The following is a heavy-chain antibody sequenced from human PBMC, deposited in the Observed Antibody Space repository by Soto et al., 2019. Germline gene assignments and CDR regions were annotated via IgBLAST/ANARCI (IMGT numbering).Heavy chain of an antibody. CDR3: VRPYYSSSWFPFDR. CDR1: GFDFGDYY. Sequence: PGGSLRLSCTGSGFDFGDYYMSWIRQAPGKGLEWVSYIDSGDGTTYYTDSVKGRFTISRDNAKKTVYLQMSSLGVEDTALYYCVRPYYSSSWFPFDRWGQGTLVTVSS. J-gene: IGHJ4*02. D-gene: IGHD6-13*01. V-gene: IGHV3-11*01. CDR2: IDSGDGTT.